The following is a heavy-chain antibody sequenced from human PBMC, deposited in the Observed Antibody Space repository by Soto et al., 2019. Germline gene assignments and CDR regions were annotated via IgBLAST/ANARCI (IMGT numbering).Heavy chain of an antibody. D-gene: IGHD3-22*01. Sequence: QVQLVQSGAEVKKPGTSVKVSCTASGYTFSSHGISWVRQAPGQGLQWIGWVSGDNGNTNCAQSLQGRVTMSRDTSTNTGHMELRGLRSDDTAVYYCARDLGYGRSGTWQREWFEPWGQGTLVIVSS. V-gene: IGHV1-18*01. CDR1: GYTFSSHG. CDR2: VSGDNGNT. CDR3: ARDLGYGRSGTWQREWFEP. J-gene: IGHJ5*02.